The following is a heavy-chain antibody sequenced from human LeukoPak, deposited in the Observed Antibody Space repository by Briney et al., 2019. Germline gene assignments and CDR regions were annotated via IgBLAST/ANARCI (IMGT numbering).Heavy chain of an antibody. CDR3: ARDYHGDYMFDF. V-gene: IGHV3-21*01. J-gene: IGHJ4*02. CDR2: ISGSGTNI. D-gene: IGHD4-17*01. Sequence: GGSLRLSCAASGFTFSSYTMNWIRQAPGGGLEWVSSISGSGTNIYYAGSVKGRFNISRDNAENSLSLQMNSLRADDTAVYYCARDYHGDYMFDFWGQGTLVTVSS. CDR1: GFTFSSYT.